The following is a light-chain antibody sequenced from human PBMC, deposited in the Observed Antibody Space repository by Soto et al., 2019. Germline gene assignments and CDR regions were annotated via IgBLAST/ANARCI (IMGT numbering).Light chain of an antibody. CDR3: QQYNIWPWT. CDR2: GVS. V-gene: IGKV3-15*01. CDR1: QTVSSD. J-gene: IGKJ1*01. Sequence: EIVMTQSPATLSVSLGERATLSCRASQTVSSDLAWYQQKPGQAPRLLIYGVSTRATGIPARFSGSGSGTDFTLTISSLQSEDFAVYYCQQYNIWPWTFGRGTKVEIK.